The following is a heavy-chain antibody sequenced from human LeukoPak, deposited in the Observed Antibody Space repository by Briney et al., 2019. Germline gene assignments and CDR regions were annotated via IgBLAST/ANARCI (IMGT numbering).Heavy chain of an antibody. D-gene: IGHD3-22*01. CDR3: AKDRYYYDSSGYYYFDC. J-gene: IGHJ4*02. CDR1: GGSISSSSYY. Sequence: KPSETLSLTCTVSGGSISSSSYYWGWIRQPPGKGLEWIGYIYYRGSTNYNPSLKSRVTMSVDTSKNQFSLKVSSVTAADTAVYYCAKDRYYYDSSGYYYFDCWGQGTLVTVSS. V-gene: IGHV4-39*07. CDR2: IYYRGST.